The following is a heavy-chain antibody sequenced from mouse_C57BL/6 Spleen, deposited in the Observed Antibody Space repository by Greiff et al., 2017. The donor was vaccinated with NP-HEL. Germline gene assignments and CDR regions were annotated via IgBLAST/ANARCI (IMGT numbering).Heavy chain of an antibody. CDR1: GYAFTNYL. V-gene: IGHV1-54*01. J-gene: IGHJ3*01. D-gene: IGHD3-2*02. Sequence: QVQLQQSGAELVRPGTSVKVSCKASGYAFTNYLIEWVKQRPGQGLEWIGVINPGSGGTNYNEKFKGKATLTADKSSSTAYMQLSSLTCEDSAVYFCARSSRQLRLTWFAYWGQGTLVTVSA. CDR2: INPGSGGT. CDR3: ARSSRQLRLTWFAY.